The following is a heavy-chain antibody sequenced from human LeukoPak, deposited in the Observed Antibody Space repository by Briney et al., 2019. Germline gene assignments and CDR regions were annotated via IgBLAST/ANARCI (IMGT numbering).Heavy chain of an antibody. CDR1: GGTFSSYA. V-gene: IGHV1-69*05. CDR3: AREIGMGAFDYYYYGMDV. D-gene: IGHD3-16*01. CDR2: IIPIFGTA. J-gene: IGHJ6*02. Sequence: SVTVSCKASGGTFSSYAISWVRQAPGQGLEWMGGIIPIFGTANYAQKFQGRVTMTRDTSTSTVYMELSSLRSEDTAVYYCAREIGMGAFDYYYYGMDVWGQGTTVTVSS.